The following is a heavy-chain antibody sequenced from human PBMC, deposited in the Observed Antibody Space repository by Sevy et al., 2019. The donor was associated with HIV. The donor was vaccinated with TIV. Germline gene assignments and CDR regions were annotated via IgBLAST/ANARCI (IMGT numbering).Heavy chain of an antibody. CDR1: GGSISSYF. D-gene: IGHD1-1*01. V-gene: IGHV4-59*01. CDR3: ARDSTTRPRVLDY. CDR2: IYFTRNT. J-gene: IGHJ4*02. Sequence: SETLSLTCSVSGGSISSYFWTGVRQSPWKGLEWIGNIYFTRNTDYSPSLKSRVTLSLDTSKSHFSLILNSVTAADTAVYYCARDSTTRPRVLDYWGQGTLVTVSS.